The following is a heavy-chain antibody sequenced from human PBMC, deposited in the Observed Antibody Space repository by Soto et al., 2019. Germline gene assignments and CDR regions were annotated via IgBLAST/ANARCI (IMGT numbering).Heavy chain of an antibody. CDR2: INWNGGST. D-gene: IGHD3-3*01. V-gene: IGHV3-20*04. CDR3: ARAGDFWSGYLPYLRIYFAL. J-gene: IGHJ1*01. Sequence: PGCSPRRSCAASGYTFDDYGMSLVRQAPGKGLEWVSGINWNGGSTGYADSVKGRFTISRDNAKNSLYLQMNSLRAEDTALYYCARAGDFWSGYLPYLRIYFALWGQGTVVIV. CDR1: GYTFDDYG.